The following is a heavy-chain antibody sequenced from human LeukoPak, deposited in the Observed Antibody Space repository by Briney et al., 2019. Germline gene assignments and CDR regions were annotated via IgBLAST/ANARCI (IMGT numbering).Heavy chain of an antibody. Sequence: PGRSLRLSCAASGFTFRSYAMHWVRQAPGKGLEWVAVISYVGSNKYYADSVKGRFTISRDNSKNTLYLQLNSLRAEDTAVYYCARVRYGELDVWGQGTTVTVSS. CDR3: ARVRYGELDV. CDR1: GFTFRSYA. D-gene: IGHD4-17*01. V-gene: IGHV3-30*04. CDR2: ISYVGSNK. J-gene: IGHJ6*02.